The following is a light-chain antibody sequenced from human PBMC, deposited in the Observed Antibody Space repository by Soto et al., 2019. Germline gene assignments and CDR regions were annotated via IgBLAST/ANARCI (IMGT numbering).Light chain of an antibody. CDR1: SSDVGGSIY. V-gene: IGLV2-14*01. CDR3: NSYTSSGTVV. Sequence: QSALTQPASLSGWPGQSITIYCTGTSSDVGGSIYVSWYQLSPGKAPKLLIYDVDRPSGVSNRFSGSKSGNTASLTISGRQAEDEADYYCNSYTSSGTVVFGGGTQLTVL. CDR2: DV. J-gene: IGLJ3*02.